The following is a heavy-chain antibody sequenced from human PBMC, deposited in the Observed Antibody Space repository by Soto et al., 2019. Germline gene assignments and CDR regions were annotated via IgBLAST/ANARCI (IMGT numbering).Heavy chain of an antibody. J-gene: IGHJ5*02. CDR2: IIPIFGTA. CDR3: ARKDHEYGDNWFDP. Sequence: GASVKVSCKASGGTFSSYAISWVRQAPGQGLEWMGGIIPIFGTANYAQKFQGRVTITADESTSTAYMELSSLRSEDTAVYYCARKDHEYGDNWFDPWGQGTLVTVSS. D-gene: IGHD4-17*01. CDR1: GGTFSSYA. V-gene: IGHV1-69*13.